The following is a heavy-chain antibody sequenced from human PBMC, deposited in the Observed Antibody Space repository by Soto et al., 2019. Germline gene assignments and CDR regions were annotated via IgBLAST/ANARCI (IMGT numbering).Heavy chain of an antibody. CDR3: ARGSGYPHLPSPH. V-gene: IGHV3-21*01. D-gene: IGHD5-12*01. J-gene: IGHJ4*02. CDR1: GFTFSSYS. CDR2: ISSSSSYI. Sequence: EVQLVESGGGLVKPGGSLRLSCAASGFTFSSYSMNWVRQAPGKGLEWVSSISSSSSYIYYADSVKGRFTISRDNAKNSLYLQMNSLRAEDTAVYYCARGSGYPHLPSPHCGQGTLVTVSS.